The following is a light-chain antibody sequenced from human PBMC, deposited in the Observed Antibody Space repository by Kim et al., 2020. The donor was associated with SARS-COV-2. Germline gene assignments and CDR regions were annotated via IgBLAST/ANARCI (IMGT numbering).Light chain of an antibody. Sequence: EIVLTQSPGTLSLSPGERATLSCRASQSVSNSYLSWYQQKPGQAPRLLIYGASSSATGIPDRFSGSGSGTDFTFSISRLEPEDFAVYYCQQYGSSPLTFGGGTKVDIK. V-gene: IGKV3-20*01. CDR3: QQYGSSPLT. CDR1: QSVSNSY. J-gene: IGKJ4*01. CDR2: GAS.